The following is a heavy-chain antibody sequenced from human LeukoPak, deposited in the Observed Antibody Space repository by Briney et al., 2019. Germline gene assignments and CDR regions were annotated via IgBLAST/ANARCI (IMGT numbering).Heavy chain of an antibody. D-gene: IGHD3-9*01. CDR1: GFTFSSYE. CDR3: AKHTISILTGYTLFDY. CDR2: ILGSGGST. J-gene: IGHJ4*02. V-gene: IGHV3-23*01. Sequence: QPGGSLRLSCAASGFTFSSYEMNWVRQAPGKGLEWVSAILGSGGSTYYADSVKGRFTISRDNSKNTLSLQMNSLSAEDTAVYYCAKHTISILTGYTLFDYWGQGTLVTVSS.